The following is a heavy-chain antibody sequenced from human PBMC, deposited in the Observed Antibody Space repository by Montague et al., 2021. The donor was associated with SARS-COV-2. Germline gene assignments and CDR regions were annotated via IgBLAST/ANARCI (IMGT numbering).Heavy chain of an antibody. CDR3: ARVPDSGTYWSGDY. D-gene: IGHD1-26*01. J-gene: IGHJ4*02. CDR1: GGTFSAHS. Sequence: SETLSLTCAVYGGTFSAHSWSWVRQSPGKGLEWIGEINHRGSTTYMSSLKSRVTMSVDTSKNQFSLKLNSVTAADTAVYYCARVPDSGTYWSGDYWGQGTLVTVSS. V-gene: IGHV4-34*10. CDR2: INHRGST.